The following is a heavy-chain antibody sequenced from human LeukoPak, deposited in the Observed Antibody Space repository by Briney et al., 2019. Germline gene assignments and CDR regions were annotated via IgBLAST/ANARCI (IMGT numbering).Heavy chain of an antibody. V-gene: IGHV4-59*01. D-gene: IGHD4-17*01. CDR1: GGSISSYY. Sequence: SETLSLTCTVSGGSISSYYWSWIRQPPGKGLEWIGYIYYSGSTNYNPSLKRRGTISVDTSKNQSSLKLSSVPAADTAVYYCARERDYGDYHWFDPWGQGTLVTVSS. CDR2: IYYSGST. CDR3: ARERDYGDYHWFDP. J-gene: IGHJ5*02.